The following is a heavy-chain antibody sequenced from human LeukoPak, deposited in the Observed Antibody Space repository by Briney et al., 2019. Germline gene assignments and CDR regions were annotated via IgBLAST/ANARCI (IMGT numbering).Heavy chain of an antibody. CDR1: GGSISTYY. Sequence: KSSETLSLTCTVSGGSISTYYWTWIRQPPGKGLEWVGCIYYTGYTGYSPSLTSRVTISLDTSKNQFSLRLSSVTAADTAVYYCARGTWSAGMNMRGYYFDYWGQGALVTVSS. CDR2: IYYTGYT. J-gene: IGHJ4*02. CDR3: ARGTWSAGMNMRGYYFDY. D-gene: IGHD6-19*01. V-gene: IGHV4-59*08.